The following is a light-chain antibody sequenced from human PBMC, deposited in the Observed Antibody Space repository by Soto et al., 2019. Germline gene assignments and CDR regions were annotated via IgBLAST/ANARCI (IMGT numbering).Light chain of an antibody. CDR2: AAS. J-gene: IGKJ1*01. V-gene: IGKV3-20*01. CDR1: QSVSSTY. CDR3: QHYGSSPPWT. Sequence: DIVLTQSPGTLSLSPGERATLSCRASQSVSSTYLAWYQQKPGQAPRLLIFAASNRATGIPDRFSGSGPGTDFTLTISSLEPEDFALYYCQHYGSSPPWTFGQGTKVEVK.